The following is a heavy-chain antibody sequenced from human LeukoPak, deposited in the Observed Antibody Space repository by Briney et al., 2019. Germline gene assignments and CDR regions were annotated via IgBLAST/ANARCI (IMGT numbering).Heavy chain of an antibody. CDR3: ARSHYEDSSGYYYRRYYFDY. Sequence: SETLSLTCAVYDGSFSSYYWSWGRQPPGKGLEWIGEINHSGSTNSNPSLKSRVTLSVGSSKNQFSLKLNSVTAADTAVYYCARSHYEDSSGYYYRRYYFDYWGQGTLVTVSS. J-gene: IGHJ4*02. CDR2: INHSGST. D-gene: IGHD3-22*01. CDR1: DGSFSSYY. V-gene: IGHV4-34*01.